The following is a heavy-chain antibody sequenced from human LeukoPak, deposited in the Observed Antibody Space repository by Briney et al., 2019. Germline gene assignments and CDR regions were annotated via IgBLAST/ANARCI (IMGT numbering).Heavy chain of an antibody. V-gene: IGHV3-23*01. D-gene: IGHD2-15*01. CDR1: AFTFSSSA. CDR3: AKQLGYCSDGSCYFPY. Sequence: GGSLRLSCAASAFTFSSSAMSWDSQPPGKGLEWVSAISNNGGYTYYADSVQGRFTISRDNSKSTLCLQMNNLRAEDTAVYYCAKQLGYCSDGSCYFPYWGQGTLVTVSS. J-gene: IGHJ4*03. CDR2: ISNNGGYT.